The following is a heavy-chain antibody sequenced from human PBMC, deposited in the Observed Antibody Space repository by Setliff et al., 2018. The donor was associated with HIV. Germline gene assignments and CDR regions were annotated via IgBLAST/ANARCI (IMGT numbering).Heavy chain of an antibody. CDR1: GFSLSTSGMR. D-gene: IGHD3-3*01. V-gene: IGHV2-70*04. Sequence: GSGPTLVNPTQTLTLTCTFSGFSLSTSGMRVSWIRQPPGKALEWLARIDWDADRFYNSSLKTRLTVSKDTSKNQVVLTMTNMDPVDTATYYCARVKKRLTIFGVVIEDYMDIWGKGTTVTVSS. J-gene: IGHJ6*03. CDR3: ARVKKRLTIFGVVIEDYMDI. CDR2: IDWDADR.